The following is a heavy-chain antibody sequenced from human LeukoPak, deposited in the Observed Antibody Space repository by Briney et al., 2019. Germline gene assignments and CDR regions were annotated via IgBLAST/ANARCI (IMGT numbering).Heavy chain of an antibody. CDR1: GFTFSNFG. J-gene: IGHJ4*02. D-gene: IGHD3-22*01. CDR2: IPYDGSNK. CDR3: ARSRHSYDSSGFPHY. Sequence: GGSLRLSCAASGFTFSNFGMHWVRQAPGKGLEWVAFIPYDGSNKCYADFVKGRFTISRDNSKNTLYLQMNSLRAEDTALYYCARSRHSYDSSGFPHYWGQGTLVTVSS. V-gene: IGHV3-30*12.